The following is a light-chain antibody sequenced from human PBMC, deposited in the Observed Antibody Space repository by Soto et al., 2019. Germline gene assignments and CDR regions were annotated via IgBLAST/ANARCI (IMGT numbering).Light chain of an antibody. CDR2: AAF. Sequence: DIQMPQSPSSLSASVGDRVTITCRTRQPISQYLNWYQQKPGKAPKLLISAAFSLEIAAPSSFSGSGSGTDFTLTISNLQPEDVATYYCQHSYSRPPTFGGETKVEIK. CDR3: QHSYSRPPT. V-gene: IGKV1-39*01. J-gene: IGKJ4*01. CDR1: QPISQY.